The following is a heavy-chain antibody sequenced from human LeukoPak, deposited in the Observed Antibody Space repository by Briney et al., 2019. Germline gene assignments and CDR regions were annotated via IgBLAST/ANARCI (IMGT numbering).Heavy chain of an antibody. J-gene: IGHJ4*02. V-gene: IGHV3-64*01. Sequence: GGSLRLSCAASGFTFSSYAMHWVRQAPGKGLEYVSAISSNGGSTYYANSVKGRFTVSRDNSKNTLYLQMGSLRAEDMAVYYCAREPSRGQAYFDYWGQGTLVTVSS. CDR3: AREPSRGQAYFDY. CDR2: ISSNGGST. CDR1: GFTFSSYA.